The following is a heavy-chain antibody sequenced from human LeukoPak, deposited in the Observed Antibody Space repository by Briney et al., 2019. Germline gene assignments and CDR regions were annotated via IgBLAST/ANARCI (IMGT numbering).Heavy chain of an antibody. V-gene: IGHV1-46*01. CDR2: INPSGGST. J-gene: IGHJ4*02. Sequence: GASVKVSCKASGYTFTNYYIHWVRQAPGQGLEWMGIINPSGGSTSYAQKFQGRVTMTRDTSTSTVYMELSSLRSEDTAVYYCARGRGNGPGDYWGQGTLVTVSS. CDR3: ARGRGNGPGDY. CDR1: GYTFTNYY. D-gene: IGHD2-8*01.